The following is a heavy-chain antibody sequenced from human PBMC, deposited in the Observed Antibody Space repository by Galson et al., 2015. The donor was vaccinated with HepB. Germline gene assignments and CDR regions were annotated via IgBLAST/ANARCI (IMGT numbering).Heavy chain of an antibody. CDR2: INHSGST. J-gene: IGHJ4*02. CDR3: ASRLWVRWSTYYFDY. Sequence: SLTCAVYGGSFSGYYWSWIRQPPGKGLEWIGEINHSGSTNYNPSLKSRVTISVDTSKNQFSLKLSSVTAADTAVYYCASRLWVRWSTYYFDYWGQGTLVTVSS. CDR1: GGSFSGYY. V-gene: IGHV4-34*01. D-gene: IGHD4-23*01.